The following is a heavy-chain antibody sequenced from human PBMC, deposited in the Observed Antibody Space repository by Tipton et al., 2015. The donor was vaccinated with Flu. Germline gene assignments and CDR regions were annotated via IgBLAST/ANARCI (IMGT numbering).Heavy chain of an antibody. CDR1: GYSISSGYY. Sequence: LRLSCAVSGYSISSGYYWGWIRQPPGKGLEWIGSIYHSGSTYYNPSLKSRVTISVDTSKNQFSLKQSSVTAADTAVYYCARQERSGWFLDYWGQGTLVTVSS. CDR3: ARQERSGWFLDY. V-gene: IGHV4-38-2*01. D-gene: IGHD6-19*01. CDR2: IYHSGST. J-gene: IGHJ4*02.